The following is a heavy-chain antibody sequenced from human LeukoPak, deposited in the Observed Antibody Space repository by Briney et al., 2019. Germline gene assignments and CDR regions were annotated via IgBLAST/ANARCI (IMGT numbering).Heavy chain of an antibody. CDR1: GGSISSYY. V-gene: IGHV4-59*01. J-gene: IGHJ4*02. CDR2: IYYSGST. D-gene: IGHD3-10*01. Sequence: SETLSLTCTVSGGSISSYYWGWIRQPPGKGLEWIGYIYYSGSTNYNPSLKSRVTISVDTSKNQFSLKLSSVTAADTAVYYCARVLVRGGYYYFDYWGQGTLVTVSS. CDR3: ARVLVRGGYYYFDY.